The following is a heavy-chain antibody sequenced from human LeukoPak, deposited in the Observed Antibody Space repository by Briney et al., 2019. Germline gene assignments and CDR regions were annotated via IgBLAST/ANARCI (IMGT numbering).Heavy chain of an antibody. CDR3: ARVLIWFEQLQNWFDP. Sequence: PSETLSLTCTVSGGSMTNNTFYWGWIRQPPGKGLEWIGSIYHTGPTYYNPSLKSRVTISVDTSKNQFSLKLSSVTAADTAVYYCARVLIWFEQLQNWFDPWGPGTLVTVSS. CDR2: IYHTGPT. V-gene: IGHV4-39*07. CDR1: GGSMTNNTFY. J-gene: IGHJ5*02. D-gene: IGHD3-10*01.